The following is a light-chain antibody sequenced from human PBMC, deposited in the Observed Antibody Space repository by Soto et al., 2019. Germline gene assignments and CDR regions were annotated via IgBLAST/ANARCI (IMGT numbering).Light chain of an antibody. CDR3: QQSGSSRWT. J-gene: IGKJ1*01. CDR1: QSVKSS. CDR2: GTS. V-gene: IGKV3-20*01. Sequence: EIAMTQSPDTLSVALGERGTRSFGASQSVKSSLAWYQQKPGQAPRLLISGTSNRATGIPARFSGSGSGTDFTLTISRLEPEDFAVYYCQQSGSSRWTFGTGTKVDIK.